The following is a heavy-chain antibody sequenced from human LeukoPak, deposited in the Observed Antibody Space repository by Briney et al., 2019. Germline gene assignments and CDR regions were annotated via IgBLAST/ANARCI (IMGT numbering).Heavy chain of an antibody. D-gene: IGHD3-16*01. Sequence: GGSLRLSCAASGFTFSSYSMNWLRQAPGKGLEWLSIVSSGGDITTYADSVKGRFTISRDNTRNLLFLQMNSLRAEDTAVYYCARDMDKLGDYYGMDVWGQGTTVVVSS. CDR3: ARDMDKLGDYYGMDV. J-gene: IGHJ6*02. CDR2: VSSGGDIT. CDR1: GFTFSSYS. V-gene: IGHV3-48*04.